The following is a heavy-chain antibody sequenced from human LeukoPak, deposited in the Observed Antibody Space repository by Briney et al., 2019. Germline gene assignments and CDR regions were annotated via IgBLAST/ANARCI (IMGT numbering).Heavy chain of an antibody. CDR1: GFTFSSYS. D-gene: IGHD3-22*01. J-gene: IGHJ4*02. CDR3: ARSSGYYL. CDR2: ISSSSSTI. V-gene: IGHV3-48*04. Sequence: PGGSLRLSCAASGFTFSSYSMNWVRQAPGKGLEWVSYISSSSSTIYYADSVKGRFTISRDNAKNTLYLQMNSLRAEDTAVYYCARSSGYYLWGQGTLVTVSS.